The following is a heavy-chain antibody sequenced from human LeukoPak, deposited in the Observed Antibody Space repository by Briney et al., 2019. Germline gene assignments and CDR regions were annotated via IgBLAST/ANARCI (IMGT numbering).Heavy chain of an antibody. V-gene: IGHV5-51*01. CDR2: INPDNADT. D-gene: IGHD2-2*01. CDR3: AKRRLNVYETSPWDPDL. CDR1: GNSFTNNW. J-gene: IGHJ5*02. Sequence: GQSLKISCKGSGNSFTNNWIAWVRQIPGKGLEWMGIINPDNADTQYSAPFQGQVTIPADMSTSTAYLHWSSLKASDTVIYYCAKRRLNVYETSPWDPDLWGQGTLVTVSS.